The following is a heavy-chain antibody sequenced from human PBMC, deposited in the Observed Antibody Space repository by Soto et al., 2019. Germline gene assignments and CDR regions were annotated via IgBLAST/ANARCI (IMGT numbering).Heavy chain of an antibody. CDR3: ARAHLGGARYTVEPFDP. J-gene: IGHJ5*02. D-gene: IGHD1-1*01. Sequence: SQTLSLTCAIGGDSVSSNSAAWNGIRQSPSRGLEWLGRTYYRSKWYNGYGISVKSRITINPDTSKNQFSLQLSPVIPEDTAVYYCARAHLGGARYTVEPFDPSGEGTLVTVSS. CDR1: GDSVSSNSAA. V-gene: IGHV6-1*01. CDR2: TYYRSKWYN.